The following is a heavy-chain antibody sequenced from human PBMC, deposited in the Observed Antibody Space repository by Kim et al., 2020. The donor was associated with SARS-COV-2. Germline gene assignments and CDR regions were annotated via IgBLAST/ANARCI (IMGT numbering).Heavy chain of an antibody. J-gene: IGHJ4*02. CDR1: GFTFSNYW. CDR3: ASFDGDYGD. D-gene: IGHD4-17*01. V-gene: IGHV3-74*01. Sequence: GGSLRLSCAASGFTFSNYWMHWVRQAPGKGLVWVSRINSDGSTTNYADSVKGRFTISRDNAKNTLYLQMNSLRAEDTAVYLCASFDGDYGDWGQGTLVTVSS. CDR2: INSDGSTT.